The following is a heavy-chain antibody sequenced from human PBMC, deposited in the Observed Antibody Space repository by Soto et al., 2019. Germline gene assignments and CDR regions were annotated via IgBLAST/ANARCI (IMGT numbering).Heavy chain of an antibody. J-gene: IGHJ4*02. CDR2: ISAYNGNT. CDR1: GYTFTSYG. V-gene: IGHV1-18*01. CDR3: ARDARLTSIAARPYFDY. Sequence: GASVKVSCKASGYTFTSYGISWVRQAPGQGLEWMGWISAYNGNTNYAQKLQGRVTMTTDTSTSTAYMELRSLRSEDTAVYYCARDARLTSIAARPYFDYWGQGTLVTVSS. D-gene: IGHD6-6*01.